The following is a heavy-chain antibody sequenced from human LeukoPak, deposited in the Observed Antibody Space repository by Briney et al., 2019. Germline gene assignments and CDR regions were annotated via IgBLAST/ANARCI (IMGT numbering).Heavy chain of an antibody. CDR3: ARERRHYYDNSSFTDY. CDR2: IKQDGSEK. J-gene: IGHJ4*02. D-gene: IGHD3-22*01. V-gene: IGHV3-7*05. CDR1: GFIFSNYW. Sequence: GGSLRLSCAASGFIFSNYWMSWVRRAPGKGLEWVANIKQDGSEKYSVDSVKGRFTISRDNAENSIYLQMNSLRAEDTAVYYCARERRHYYDNSSFTDYWGQGTLVTVSS.